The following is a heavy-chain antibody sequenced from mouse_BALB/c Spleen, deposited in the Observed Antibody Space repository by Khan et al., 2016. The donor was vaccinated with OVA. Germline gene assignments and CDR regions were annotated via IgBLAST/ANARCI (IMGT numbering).Heavy chain of an antibody. J-gene: IGHJ4*01. CDR1: GYTFTSYW. Sequence: DLVEPGASVKLSCKASGYTFTSYWINWIKKRPGQGLEWIGQIGPGSGSAYYNDLFKGKVTLTVDTSSSTVYIQLSSLSSEDSAVYFCARSNYYGRGLYAMDYWGQGTSVTVSS. D-gene: IGHD1-1*01. V-gene: IGHV1S41*01. CDR3: ARSNYYGRGLYAMDY. CDR2: IGPGSGSA.